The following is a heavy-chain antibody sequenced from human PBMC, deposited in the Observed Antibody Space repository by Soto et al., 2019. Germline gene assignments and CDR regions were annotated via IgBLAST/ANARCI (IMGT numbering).Heavy chain of an antibody. CDR1: GFIVRDKY. J-gene: IGHJ4*02. CDR2: MYSDGTT. Sequence: EVQLVESGGGLIQPGGSLRLSCAASGFIVRDKYMSWVRQAPGKGLEWVSLMYSDGTTYYADSVKGRFTISRDSSKNTVNLQMNSLRVEDTAVYYCAREGATSQLVYWVQGTLVAVSS. V-gene: IGHV3-53*01. CDR3: AREGATSQLVY. D-gene: IGHD1-26*01.